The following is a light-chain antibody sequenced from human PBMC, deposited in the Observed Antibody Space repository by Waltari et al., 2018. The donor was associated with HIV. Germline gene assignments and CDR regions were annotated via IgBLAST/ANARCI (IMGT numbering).Light chain of an antibody. J-gene: IGLJ1*01. V-gene: IGLV2-14*03. CDR2: DVS. CDR3: SSYTSSSTHV. Sequence: QSALTQPASASGSPGQSITTPCNGTSSDARASPYVPWYQQHPGKVPNLLIYDVSNRPSGVSKRFACSKSGNTAALTISGLQAEDEADYYCSSYTSSSTHVFGTGTKVTVL. CDR1: SSDARASPY.